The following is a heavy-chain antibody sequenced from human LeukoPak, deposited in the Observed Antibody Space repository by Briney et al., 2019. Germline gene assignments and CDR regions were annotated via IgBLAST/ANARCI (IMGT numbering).Heavy chain of an antibody. Sequence: ASVKVSCKASGYTFTSYGISWVRQAPGQGREWMGWISAYNGNTNYGQKLQGRVTMTTDTSTSTAYMELRSLRSDDTAVYYCARVLNWNYGGLVGYYFDYWGQGTLVTVSS. CDR2: ISAYNGNT. V-gene: IGHV1-18*01. CDR3: ARVLNWNYGGLVGYYFDY. CDR1: GYTFTSYG. J-gene: IGHJ4*02. D-gene: IGHD1-7*01.